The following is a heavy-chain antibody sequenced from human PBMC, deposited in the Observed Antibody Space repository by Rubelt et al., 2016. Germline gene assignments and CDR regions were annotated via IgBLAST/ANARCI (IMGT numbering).Heavy chain of an antibody. D-gene: IGHD1-26*01. CDR2: ISVSSTTI. CDR1: GFAFSGYT. CDR3: ARDSQSGSYWSYYFEN. Sequence: GGLVQPGGSLRLSCAASGFAFSGYTMNWVRQAPGKGLEWISYISVSSTTIYYADSVKGRFTISRDNAKNSLYLQMSSLSAEDTAVYYCARDSQSGSYWSYYFENWGQGTLVTVSS. V-gene: IGHV3-48*04. J-gene: IGHJ4*02.